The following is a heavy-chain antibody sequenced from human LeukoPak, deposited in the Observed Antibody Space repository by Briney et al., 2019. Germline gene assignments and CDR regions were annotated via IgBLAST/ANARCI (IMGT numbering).Heavy chain of an antibody. D-gene: IGHD6-19*01. CDR2: INSDGSTT. CDR1: GFTFSNYW. Sequence: GGSLRLSCAASGFTFSNYWMHWVRQVPGKGLVWVSRINSDGSTTNYADSVKGRFTISRDNAKNTRYLQMNSLRADDTAVYYCAREGYSSAYVAYWGQGTLVTVSS. V-gene: IGHV3-74*01. J-gene: IGHJ4*02. CDR3: AREGYSSAYVAY.